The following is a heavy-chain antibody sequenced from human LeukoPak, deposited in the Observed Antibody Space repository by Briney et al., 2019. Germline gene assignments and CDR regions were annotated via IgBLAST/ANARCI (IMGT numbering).Heavy chain of an antibody. J-gene: IGHJ4*02. Sequence: PGGSLRLSCAASGFTFSSYSMNWVRQAPGKGLEWVSSISSSSSYIYYADSVKGRFTISRDNAKNSLYLQMNSLRAEDTAVYYCARDRDVGWKVRPNWGQGTLVTVSS. CDR3: ARDRDVGWKVRPN. CDR1: GFTFSSYS. D-gene: IGHD1-1*01. V-gene: IGHV3-21*01. CDR2: ISSSSSYI.